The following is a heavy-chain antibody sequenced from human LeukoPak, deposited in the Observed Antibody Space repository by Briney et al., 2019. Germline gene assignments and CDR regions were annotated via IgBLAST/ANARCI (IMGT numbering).Heavy chain of an antibody. CDR2: IYYCGST. J-gene: IGHJ4*02. CDR3: ARAPDYYDSSGYSAYFDY. V-gene: IGHV4-31*03. D-gene: IGHD3-22*01. CDR1: GGSISSGGYY. Sequence: PSETLSLTCTVSGGSISSGGYYWSWIRQHPGKGLEWIGYIYYCGSTYYNPSLKSRVTISVDTSKNQFSLKLSSVTAADTAVYYCARAPDYYDSSGYSAYFDYWGQGTLVTVSS.